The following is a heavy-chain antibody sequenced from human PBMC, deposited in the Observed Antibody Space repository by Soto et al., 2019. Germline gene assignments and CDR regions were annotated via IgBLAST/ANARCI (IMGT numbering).Heavy chain of an antibody. CDR2: INHSGST. J-gene: IGHJ4*02. V-gene: IGHV4-34*01. D-gene: IGHD5-12*01. Sequence: SETLSLTCAVYGGSFSGYYWSWIRQPPGKGLEWIGEINHSGSTNYNPSLKSRVTISVDTSKNQFSLKLSSVTAADTAVYYCARGWSGYVSFFDYWGQGTLVTVSS. CDR3: ARGWSGYVSFFDY. CDR1: GGSFSGYY.